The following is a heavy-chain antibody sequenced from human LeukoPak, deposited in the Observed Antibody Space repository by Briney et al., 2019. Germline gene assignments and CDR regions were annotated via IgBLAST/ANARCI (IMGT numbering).Heavy chain of an antibody. CDR2: ISSSSSYI. CDR1: GFTFSSYS. V-gene: IGHV3-21*01. J-gene: IGHJ4*02. Sequence: GGSLRLSCAASGFTFSSYSMNWVRQAPGKGLEWVSSISSSSSYIYYADSVKGRFTISRDNAKNSLYLQMNSLRAEDTAVYYCARVCSGGSCYPEEDYWGQGTLVTVSS. D-gene: IGHD2-15*01. CDR3: ARVCSGGSCYPEEDY.